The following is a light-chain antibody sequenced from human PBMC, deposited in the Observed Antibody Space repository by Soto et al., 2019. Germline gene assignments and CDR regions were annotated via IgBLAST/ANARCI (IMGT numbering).Light chain of an antibody. CDR1: QSVSSN. CDR2: GAS. J-gene: IGKJ2*01. Sequence: EIVMTQSPATLSASPGERATLSCRASQSVSSNFAWYQQKPCQAPRLLIYGASTRATGIPARLSGSGSGTEFTLTISSLQSEDFAVYYCQQYNNWPYTFGQGTKLEIK. V-gene: IGKV3-15*01. CDR3: QQYNNWPYT.